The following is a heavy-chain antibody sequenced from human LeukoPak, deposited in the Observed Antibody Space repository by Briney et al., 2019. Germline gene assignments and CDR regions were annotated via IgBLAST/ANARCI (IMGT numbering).Heavy chain of an antibody. CDR3: AKAPNAGMVALFDY. CDR2: ISGSGGST. V-gene: IGHV3-23*01. Sequence: GRSLRLSCAASGFTFTSYGMHWVRQAPGKGLEWVSAISGSGGSTYYADSVKGRFTISRDNSKNTLYLQMNSLRAEDTAVYYCAKAPNAGMVALFDYWGQGTLVTVSS. CDR1: GFTFTSYG. J-gene: IGHJ4*02. D-gene: IGHD1-26*01.